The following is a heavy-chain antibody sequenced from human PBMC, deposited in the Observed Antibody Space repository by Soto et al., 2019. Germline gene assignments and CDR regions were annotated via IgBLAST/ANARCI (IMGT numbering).Heavy chain of an antibody. D-gene: IGHD3-22*01. V-gene: IGHV1-18*01. J-gene: IGHJ4*02. CDR2: ISAYNGNT. CDR1: GYTFTSYG. CDR3: ARVRYYYDSSGPIPTRY. Sequence: ASVKVSCKASGYTFTSYGISWVRQAPGQGLEWMGWISAYNGNTNYAQKLQGRVTMTTDTSTSTAYMELRSLRSDDAAVYYCARVRYYYDSSGPIPTRYWGQGTLVTVSS.